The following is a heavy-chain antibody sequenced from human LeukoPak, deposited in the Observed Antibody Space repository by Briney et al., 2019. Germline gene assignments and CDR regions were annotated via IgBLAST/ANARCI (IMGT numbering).Heavy chain of an antibody. CDR2: ISGSGGST. J-gene: IGHJ5*02. CDR1: GFIFSSYA. V-gene: IGHV3-23*01. Sequence: GGSLRLSCAASGFIFSSYAMSWVRQAPGKGLEWVSTISGSGGSTYYADSVKGRFTISRDNAKSTLYLQMNSLRAEDTAVYYCARDRPHNWFDPWGQGTLVTVSS. CDR3: ARDRPHNWFDP.